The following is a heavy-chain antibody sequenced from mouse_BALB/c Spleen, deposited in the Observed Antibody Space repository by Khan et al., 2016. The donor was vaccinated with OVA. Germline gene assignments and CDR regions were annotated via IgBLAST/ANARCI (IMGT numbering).Heavy chain of an antibody. J-gene: IGHJ3*01. CDR1: GFNIKDTY. CDR2: IDPANGYT. D-gene: IGHD4-1*01. CDR3: ARDYWDVFAY. V-gene: IGHV14-3*02. Sequence: VQLQQPGAELVKPGASVKLSCTASGFNIKDTYMHWVKQRPEQGLEWIGRIDPANGYTKYDPKFQGKATIQADTSSNTAYLQLSNLTSEDTAVYYCARDYWDVFAYWGQGTLVTVSA.